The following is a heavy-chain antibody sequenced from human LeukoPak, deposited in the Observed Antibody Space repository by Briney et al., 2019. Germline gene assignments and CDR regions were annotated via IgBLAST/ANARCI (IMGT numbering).Heavy chain of an antibody. CDR1: GFTVSSKY. D-gene: IGHD6-13*01. CDR2: IYTGDST. CDR3: ATTATFYSSSWYRAFDV. V-gene: IGHV3-66*02. J-gene: IGHJ3*01. Sequence: PGGSLRLSCAASGFTVSSKYMSWVRQAPEKGLEWVSVIYTGDSTYYADSVKGRFTISRANSENTLYLQMNSLRAEDTAVYYCATTATFYSSSWYRAFDVWGQGTMVTVSS.